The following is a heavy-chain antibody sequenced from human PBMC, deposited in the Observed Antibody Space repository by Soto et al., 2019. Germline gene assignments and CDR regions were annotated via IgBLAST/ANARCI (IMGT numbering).Heavy chain of an antibody. Sequence: QVQLQESGPGLVKPSETLSLTCSVSGGSISDYYWSWIRQPPGRGLEWIGYIYKSGSTNYNPSLKSRDTISVDTSKNLFSLKLSSVTAADTAVYYCARDQNGSPHFDYWGQGTLVTVSS. J-gene: IGHJ4*02. CDR1: GGSISDYY. CDR3: ARDQNGSPHFDY. D-gene: IGHD1-26*01. V-gene: IGHV4-59*01. CDR2: IYKSGST.